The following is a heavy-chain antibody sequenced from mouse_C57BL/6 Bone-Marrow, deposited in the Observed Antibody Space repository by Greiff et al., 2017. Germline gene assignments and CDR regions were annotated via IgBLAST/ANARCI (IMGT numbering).Heavy chain of an antibody. J-gene: IGHJ2*01. CDR3: TTDYCSSWDYFDY. Sequence: VQLQQSGAELVRPGASVKLSCTASGFNIKDDYMHWVKQRPEQGLEWIGWIDPEHGATEYASKFQGKATITADTSSNTAYLQLSSLTSEDTAVYYCTTDYCSSWDYFDYWCQVTTLTVSS. V-gene: IGHV14-4*01. D-gene: IGHD1-1*01. CDR1: GFNIKDDY. CDR2: IDPEHGAT.